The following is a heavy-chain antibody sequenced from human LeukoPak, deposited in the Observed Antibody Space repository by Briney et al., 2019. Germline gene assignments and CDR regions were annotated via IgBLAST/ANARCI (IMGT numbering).Heavy chain of an antibody. CDR1: GDSMNEYY. V-gene: IGHV4-59*01. Sequence: SETLSLTCTVSGDSMNEYYWSWARQPPGQGLEWIGYVYYSGSTTYNPSLKSRVNITIDTSKNQFSLTLTSVTAADTAMYYCARSGEGNYFDYWGQGTLVTVSS. J-gene: IGHJ4*02. D-gene: IGHD2-15*01. CDR3: ARSGEGNYFDY. CDR2: VYYSGST.